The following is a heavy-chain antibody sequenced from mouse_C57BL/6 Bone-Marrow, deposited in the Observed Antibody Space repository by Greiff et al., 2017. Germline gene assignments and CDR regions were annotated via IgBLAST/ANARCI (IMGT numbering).Heavy chain of an antibody. D-gene: IGHD1-1*01. CDR3: TRIYYGSRYFDV. CDR2: IDPENGDT. V-gene: IGHV14-4*01. Sequence: VQLQQSGAELVRPGASVKLSCTASGFNIKDDYMHWVKQRPEQGLEWIGWIDPENGDTEYASKFQGKATITADTSYNTAYLQLSSLTSEDTAVYYCTRIYYGSRYFDVWGTGTTVTVSS. CDR1: GFNIKDDY. J-gene: IGHJ1*03.